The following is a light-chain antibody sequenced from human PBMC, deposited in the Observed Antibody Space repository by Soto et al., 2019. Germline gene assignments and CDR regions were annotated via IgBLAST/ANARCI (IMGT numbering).Light chain of an antibody. CDR3: SSYTTANTYV. CDR2: EVS. CDR1: SSDVGKYDY. J-gene: IGLJ1*01. V-gene: IGLV2-14*01. Sequence: QSALTQPPSASGSPGQSVTISCTGTSSDVGKYDYVSWYQQHPGKAPKLMIYEVSNRPSELSNRFSGSKSGNTASLTISGLQADDEADYYCSSYTTANTYVFGSGTKLTVL.